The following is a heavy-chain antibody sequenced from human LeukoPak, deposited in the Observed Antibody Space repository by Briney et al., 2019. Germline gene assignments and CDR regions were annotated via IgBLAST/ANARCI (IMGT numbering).Heavy chain of an antibody. V-gene: IGHV4-4*07. J-gene: IGHJ6*03. Sequence: SETLSLTCTVSGGSISSYYWSWIRQPPGKGLEWIGRIYTSGSTNYNPSLKSRVTMSVDTSKNQFSLKLSSVTAADTAVYYCARDMYLVAVPAYYYYYYMDVWGKGTTVTISS. CDR2: IYTSGST. CDR3: ARDMYLVAVPAYYYYYYMDV. CDR1: GGSISSYY. D-gene: IGHD6-19*01.